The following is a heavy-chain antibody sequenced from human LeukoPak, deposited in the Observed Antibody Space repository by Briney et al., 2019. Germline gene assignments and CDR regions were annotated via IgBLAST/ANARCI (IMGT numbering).Heavy chain of an antibody. J-gene: IGHJ4*02. V-gene: IGHV1-2*06. D-gene: IGHD5-12*01. CDR3: ARNLRGYSGYDGDY. CDR1: GGTFSSYA. Sequence: ASVKVSCKASGGTFSSYAISWVRQAPGQGLEWMGRINPNSGGTNYAQKFQGRVTMTRDTSISTAYMELSRLRSDDTAVYYCARNLRGYSGYDGDYWGQGTLVTVSS. CDR2: INPNSGGT.